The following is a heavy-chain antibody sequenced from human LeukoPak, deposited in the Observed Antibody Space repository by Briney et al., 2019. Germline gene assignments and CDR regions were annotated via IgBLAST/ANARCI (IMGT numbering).Heavy chain of an antibody. CDR3: ARDHGQGRRRDITIFGVVNPRSAFDI. Sequence: GGSLRLSCAASGFTFSSYAMHWVRQAPGKGLEWMAVISYDGSNKYYADSVKGRFTISRDNSKNTLYLQMNSLRAEDTAVYYCARDHGQGRRRDITIFGVVNPRSAFDIWGQGTMVTVSS. D-gene: IGHD3-3*01. V-gene: IGHV3-30-3*01. CDR2: ISYDGSNK. CDR1: GFTFSSYA. J-gene: IGHJ3*02.